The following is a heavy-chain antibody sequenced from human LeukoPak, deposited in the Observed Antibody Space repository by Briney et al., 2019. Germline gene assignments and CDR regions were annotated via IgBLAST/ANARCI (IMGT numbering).Heavy chain of an antibody. Sequence: GGSVRLSCTASGLSLEVYGMGWARHGPGKGLEWLSGIDGIGGRTPYADSGTGRFTISRHNPKNTLYLQMNSLRAEDTAVYYCANPGILTGFQPYYWGQGTLVTVSS. V-gene: IGHV3-20*04. CDR1: GLSLEVYG. J-gene: IGHJ4*02. CDR3: ANPGILTGFQPYY. D-gene: IGHD3-9*01. CDR2: IDGIGGRT.